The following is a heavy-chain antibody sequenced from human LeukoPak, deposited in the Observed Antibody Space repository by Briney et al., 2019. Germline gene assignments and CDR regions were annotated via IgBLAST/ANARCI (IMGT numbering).Heavy chain of an antibody. V-gene: IGHV3-23*01. J-gene: IGHJ4*02. CDR1: GFTFSSYA. CDR2: ISGSGGST. Sequence: GGSLRLSCAASGFTFSSYAMSWVRQAPGKGLEWVSAISGSGGSTYYADSVKGRFTISRDNSKNTLYLQMNSLRAEDTAVYYCAKRPAGPPLQMQLWFGDTDYWGQGTLVTVSS. D-gene: IGHD3-10*01. CDR3: AKRPAGPPLQMQLWFGDTDY.